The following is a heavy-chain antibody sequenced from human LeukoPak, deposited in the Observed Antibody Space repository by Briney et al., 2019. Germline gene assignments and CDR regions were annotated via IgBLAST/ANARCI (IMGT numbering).Heavy chain of an antibody. D-gene: IGHD2-2*01. V-gene: IGHV4-38-2*02. J-gene: IGHJ3*02. CDR2: IYHSGST. CDR1: GYSISSGYY. CDR3: ARASYCSSTSCYYEGAFDI. Sequence: SETLSLTCTVSGYSISSGYYWGWIRQPPGKGLEWIGSIYHSGSTYYNPSLQSRVTISVDTSKNQFSLKLSSVTAADTAVYYCARASYCSSTSCYYEGAFDIWGQGTMVTVSS.